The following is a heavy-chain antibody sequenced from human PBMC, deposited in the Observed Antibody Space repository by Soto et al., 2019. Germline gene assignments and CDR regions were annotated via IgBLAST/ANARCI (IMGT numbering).Heavy chain of an antibody. CDR1: GFIFSDYY. CDR2: ISSSGSTI. Sequence: QVQLVESGGGLVKPGGSLRLSCAASGFIFSDYYMSWIRQAPGKGLEWLSYISSSGSTIYYADSVKGRFTISRDTAKNSLYLQMNSLRAEDTDVYYCARKTHGSSPVDYWGQGTLVTVSS. D-gene: IGHD2-15*01. CDR3: ARKTHGSSPVDY. J-gene: IGHJ4*02. V-gene: IGHV3-11*01.